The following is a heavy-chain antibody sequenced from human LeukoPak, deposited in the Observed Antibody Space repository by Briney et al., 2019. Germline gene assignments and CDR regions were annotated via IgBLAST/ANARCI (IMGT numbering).Heavy chain of an antibody. CDR3: ALTCSSTSCPTGY. CDR2: ISGSGGST. D-gene: IGHD2-2*01. Sequence: GGSLRLSCAASGFTFSNAWMSWVRQAPGKGLEWVSAISGSGGSTYYADSVKGRFTISRDNSKNTLYLQMNSLRAEDTAVYYCALTCSSTSCPTGYWGQGTLVTVSS. V-gene: IGHV3-23*01. J-gene: IGHJ4*02. CDR1: GFTFSNAW.